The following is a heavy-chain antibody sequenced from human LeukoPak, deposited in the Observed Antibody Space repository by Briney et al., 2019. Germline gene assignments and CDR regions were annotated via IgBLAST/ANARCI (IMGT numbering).Heavy chain of an antibody. CDR1: GFTFNNYD. CDR3: ARAAGWESAY. Sequence: GGSLRLSCAASGFTFNNYDMHWVRHVIGKGLEWVSAVDSAGAPYYAGSVKGRFTISRENAKKSLYLQMDSLGAEDTAVYYCARAAGWESAYWGQGTLVTVSS. D-gene: IGHD1-26*01. J-gene: IGHJ4*02. V-gene: IGHV3-13*05. CDR2: VDSAGAP.